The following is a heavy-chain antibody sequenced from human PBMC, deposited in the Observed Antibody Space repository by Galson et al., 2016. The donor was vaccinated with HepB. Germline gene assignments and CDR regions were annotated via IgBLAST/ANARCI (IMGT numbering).Heavy chain of an antibody. J-gene: IGHJ4*02. V-gene: IGHV3-33*01. CDR2: IWYDGSNK. D-gene: IGHD1-26*01. CDR1: GFTFNTYG. CDR3: ARGPPTVGAISALLDY. Sequence: SLRLSCAASGFTFNTYGMHWVRQAPGKGLEWVAVIWYDGSNKYYADSVKGRFTISRDNSKNTLYLQMNGLRAEDTAVYYCARGPPTVGAISALLDYWGQGTLVTAST.